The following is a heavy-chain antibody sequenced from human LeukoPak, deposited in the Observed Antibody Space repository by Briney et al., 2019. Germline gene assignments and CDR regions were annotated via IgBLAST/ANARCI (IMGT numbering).Heavy chain of an antibody. CDR1: GFTFSSYS. D-gene: IGHD1-26*01. CDR3: AKVGATPFDY. V-gene: IGHV3-23*01. CDR2: ISGSGGST. Sequence: GGSLRLSCAASGFTFSSYSMSWVRQAPGKGLEWVSAISGSGGSTYYAYSVKGRFTLYRDNSKHALSLKMNRLRAEHTAIYYCAKVGATPFDYWRQGTLVTVSS. J-gene: IGHJ4*02.